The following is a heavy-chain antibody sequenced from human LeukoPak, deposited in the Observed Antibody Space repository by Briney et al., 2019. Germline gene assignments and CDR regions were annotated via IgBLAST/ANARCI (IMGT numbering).Heavy chain of an antibody. J-gene: IGHJ4*02. CDR2: IKQDGSEK. CDR1: GFTFSIYW. Sequence: GGSLRLSCAASGFTFSIYWMTWVRQAPGKGLEWVANIKQDGSEKYYMDSVKGRFTISRDNAKNSLYLQMSSLRAEDTAVYYCARENSGTFSIDYWGQGTLVTVSS. V-gene: IGHV3-7*01. D-gene: IGHD1-26*01. CDR3: ARENSGTFSIDY.